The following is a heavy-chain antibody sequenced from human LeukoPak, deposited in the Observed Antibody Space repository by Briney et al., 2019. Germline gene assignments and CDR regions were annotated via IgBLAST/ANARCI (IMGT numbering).Heavy chain of an antibody. CDR3: AILRLSTGLWWFFDL. CDR1: GYTFNAYY. Sequence: ASVKVSCKASGYTFNAYYLHWARQAPGRGLEWMGWINPNSGDTKYAQKSRGRVTMTGDTSISTAYMELSRLRFDDTAVYYCAILRLSTGLWWFFDLWGRGTLVTVSS. D-gene: IGHD2-8*02. CDR2: INPNSGDT. J-gene: IGHJ2*01. V-gene: IGHV1-2*02.